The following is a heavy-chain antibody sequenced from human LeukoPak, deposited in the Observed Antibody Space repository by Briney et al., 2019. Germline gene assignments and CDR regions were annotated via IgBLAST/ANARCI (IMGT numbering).Heavy chain of an antibody. J-gene: IGHJ3*02. D-gene: IGHD1-20*01. V-gene: IGHV1-2*02. CDR3: ARSKYNWNDVSAFDI. Sequence: ASVKVSCKASGYTFTGYYMHWVRQAPGQGLEWMGWINPNSGGTNYAQKFQGRVTMTRDTSTSTVYMELSSLRSEDTAVYYCARSKYNWNDVSAFDIWGQGTMVTVSS. CDR2: INPNSGGT. CDR1: GYTFTGYY.